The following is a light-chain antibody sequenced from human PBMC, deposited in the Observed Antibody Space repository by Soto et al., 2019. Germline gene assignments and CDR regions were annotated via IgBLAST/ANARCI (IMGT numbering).Light chain of an antibody. CDR3: LHYDTSHPTYT. Sequence: EVGLTQAPGTLSLSPGERATLSCRASQSVSRRYLAWYQQKPGQAPRLLIFGPSSRATGIPDRFSGSGTGTVYNLTISSLEPEDFAVYQCLHYDTSHPTYTFDQGTKLAIK. CDR1: QSVSRRY. J-gene: IGKJ2*01. V-gene: IGKV3-20*01. CDR2: GPS.